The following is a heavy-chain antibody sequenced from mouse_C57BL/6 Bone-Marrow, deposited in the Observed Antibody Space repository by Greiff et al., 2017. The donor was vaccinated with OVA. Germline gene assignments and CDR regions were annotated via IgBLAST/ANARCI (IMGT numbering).Heavy chain of an antibody. Sequence: QVQLKQSGPELVKPGASVKISCKASGYAFSSSWMNWVKQRPGKGLEWIGRIYPGDGDTNYNGKFKGKATLTADKSSSTAYMQLSSPTSEDSAVYFCARWDGSSYYFDYWGQGTTLTVSS. CDR3: ARWDGSSYYFDY. CDR2: IYPGDGDT. CDR1: GYAFSSSW. D-gene: IGHD1-1*01. V-gene: IGHV1-82*01. J-gene: IGHJ2*01.